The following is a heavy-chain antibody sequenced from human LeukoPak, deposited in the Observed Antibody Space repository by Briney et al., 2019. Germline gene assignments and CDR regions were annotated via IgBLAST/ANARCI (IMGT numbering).Heavy chain of an antibody. CDR3: TRMTTGHDY. J-gene: IGHJ4*02. CDR1: GVSFNDYY. Sequence: SETLSLTCAVSGVSFNDYYWSWVRQTPGRGLEWIGEINHSGYTNDSPSLKSRVTLSIDTSTKQFSLNLRSVTVADTGIYYCTRMTTGHDYWGQGTLVTVSS. V-gene: IGHV4-34*01. D-gene: IGHD4-17*01. CDR2: INHSGYT.